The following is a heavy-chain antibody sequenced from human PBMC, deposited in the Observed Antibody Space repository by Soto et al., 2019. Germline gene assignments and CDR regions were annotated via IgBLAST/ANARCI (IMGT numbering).Heavy chain of an antibody. D-gene: IGHD3-10*01. CDR2: IYYSGST. Sequence: PSETLSLTCTVSGGSISSGGYYWSWIRQHPGKGLEWTGYIYYSGSTYYNPSLKSRVTISVDASKNQFSLKLSSVTAADTAVYYCARVSRFYYGSGRSYYYYGMDVWGQGTTVTVSS. CDR1: GGSISSGGYY. CDR3: ARVSRFYYGSGRSYYYYGMDV. J-gene: IGHJ6*02. V-gene: IGHV4-31*03.